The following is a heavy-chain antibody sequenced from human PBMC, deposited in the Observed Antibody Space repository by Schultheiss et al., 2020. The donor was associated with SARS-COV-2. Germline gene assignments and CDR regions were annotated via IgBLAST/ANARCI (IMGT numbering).Heavy chain of an antibody. J-gene: IGHJ6*02. CDR3: ARSWGYNWKGGMDV. Sequence: SETLSLTCTVSGGSISSYYWSWIRQPPGKGLEWIGYIYYSGSTNYNPSLKSRVTISVDTSKNQFSLKLSSVTAADTAVYYCARSWGYNWKGGMDVWGQGTTVTVSS. CDR2: IYYSGST. CDR1: GGSISSYY. D-gene: IGHD1-20*01. V-gene: IGHV4-59*12.